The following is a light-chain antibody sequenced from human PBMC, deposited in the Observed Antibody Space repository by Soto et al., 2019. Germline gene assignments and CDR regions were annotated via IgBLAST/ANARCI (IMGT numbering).Light chain of an antibody. V-gene: IGKV3-15*01. CDR2: GAS. CDR3: QQYHNWYS. J-gene: IGKJ2*03. Sequence: VMTQSPATLSVSPGERATLSCRASESVTSNLAWYQQKPGQAPRLLMYGASTRATGVPARFSGSESETEFSLTISGLQSEDSAVYYCQQYHNWYSFGQGSKLEIK. CDR1: ESVTSN.